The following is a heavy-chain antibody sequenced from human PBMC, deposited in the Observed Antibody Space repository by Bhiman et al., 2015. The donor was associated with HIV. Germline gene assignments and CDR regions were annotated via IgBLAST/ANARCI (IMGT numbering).Heavy chain of an antibody. CDR2: ISGSGSST. V-gene: IGHV3-23*04. D-gene: IGHD6-6*01. Sequence: EMQLVESGGGLVKPGGSLRLSCAASGFSFSTYSMNWVRQAPGKGLEWVSTISGSGSSTYYADSVKGRFTISRDNSKNTLYVQMNSLRVEDTAIYYCAKSIAARPTSRRDWYFDLWGRGTLVTVSS. CDR3: AKSIAARPTSRRDWYFDL. J-gene: IGHJ2*01. CDR1: GFSFSTYS.